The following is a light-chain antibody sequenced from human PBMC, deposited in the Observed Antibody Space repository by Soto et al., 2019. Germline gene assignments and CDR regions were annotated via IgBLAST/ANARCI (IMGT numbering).Light chain of an antibody. J-gene: IGLJ1*01. Sequence: QSVLTQPASVSGSPGQSITISCTGTSSDVGAYDYVSWYQQHPDKAPKLMIYEVCNRPSGVSNRFSGSKSVNTATLTSSGLQTEDEADYYCSSYPSSSTRVFGTGTKLTVL. CDR3: SSYPSSSTRV. CDR2: EVC. CDR1: SSDVGAYDY. V-gene: IGLV2-14*03.